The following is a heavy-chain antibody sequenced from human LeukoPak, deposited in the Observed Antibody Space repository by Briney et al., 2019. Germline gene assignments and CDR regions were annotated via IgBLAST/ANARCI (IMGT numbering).Heavy chain of an antibody. J-gene: IGHJ6*02. D-gene: IGHD3-10*01. CDR3: ARGFRVTPPYWYYGMDV. CDR2: MNPNSGNT. Sequence: ASVKVSCKASGYTFTSYDINWVRQATGQGLEWMGWMNPNSGNTGYAQKFQGRVTMTRNTSISTAYMELSSLRSEDTAMYYCARGFRVTPPYWYYGMDVWGQGTTVIVSS. V-gene: IGHV1-8*01. CDR1: GYTFTSYD.